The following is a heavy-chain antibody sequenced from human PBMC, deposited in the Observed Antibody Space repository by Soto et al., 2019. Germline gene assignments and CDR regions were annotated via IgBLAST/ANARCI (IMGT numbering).Heavy chain of an antibody. Sequence: PGGTLRRPCAASGFTFSSYTMNWVRQAPGNGPEWVSSLSSGSTYVYYADSMKGRFTLSRDNAKNSLYLQMSSLRAEHTAVYYCARGVLSNSCTCYWRRGTLVTVST. CDR3: ARGVLSNSCTCY. CDR1: GFTFSSYT. D-gene: IGHD2-2*01. J-gene: IGHJ4*02. CDR2: LSSGSTYV. V-gene: IGHV3-21*01.